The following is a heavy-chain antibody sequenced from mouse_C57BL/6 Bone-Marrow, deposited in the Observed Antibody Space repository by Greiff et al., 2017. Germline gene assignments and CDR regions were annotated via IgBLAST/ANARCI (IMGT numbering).Heavy chain of an antibody. CDR2: IDPENGDT. CDR1: GFNIKDDY. CDR3: TTATVVPYWYFDV. Sequence: VQLQQSGAELVRPGASVKLSCTASGFNIKDDYMHWVKQRPEQGLEWIGWIDPENGDTEYASKFQGKATITAETSSNTAYLQLSSLTSEDTAVYYCTTATVVPYWYFDVWGTGTTVTVSS. V-gene: IGHV14-4*01. D-gene: IGHD1-1*01. J-gene: IGHJ1*03.